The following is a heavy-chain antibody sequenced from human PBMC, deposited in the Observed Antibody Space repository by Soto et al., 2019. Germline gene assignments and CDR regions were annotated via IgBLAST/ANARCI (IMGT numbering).Heavy chain of an antibody. Sequence: QVQLVQSGAEVKKPGASVKVSCKASGYSFTNYAIHWVRQAPGQRLEWMGWINGGNDNTKYSQKFQGRVTITRDASARTVYMELSSMRSEDTSVYYCARRHSSGWYNDYWGQGTLVTVSS. J-gene: IGHJ4*02. D-gene: IGHD6-19*01. CDR2: INGGNDNT. V-gene: IGHV1-3*01. CDR1: GYSFTNYA. CDR3: ARRHSSGWYNDY.